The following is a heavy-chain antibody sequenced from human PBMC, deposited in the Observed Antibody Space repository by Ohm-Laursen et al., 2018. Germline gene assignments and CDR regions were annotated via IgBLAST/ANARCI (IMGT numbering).Heavy chain of an antibody. J-gene: IGHJ6*02. V-gene: IGHV3-21*01. Sequence: SLRLSCTASGFTLSSYDMNWVRQAPGKGLEWISYISENGSHIYVADSMRGRFTVARDNAKNLLYLQLNSLRVEDTAVYYCARGSSRRAREGGMDVWGQGTMVTVSS. CDR1: GFTLSSYD. CDR3: ARGSSRRAREGGMDV. CDR2: ISENGSHI. D-gene: IGHD6-6*01.